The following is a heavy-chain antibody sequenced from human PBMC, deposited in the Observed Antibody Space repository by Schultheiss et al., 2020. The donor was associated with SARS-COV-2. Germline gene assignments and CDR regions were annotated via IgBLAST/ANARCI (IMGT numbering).Heavy chain of an antibody. CDR1: GFTFSTYA. CDR2: ISGNGSKT. J-gene: IGHJ4*02. CDR3: TTVGARSQYYFDY. V-gene: IGHV3-23*01. Sequence: GGSLRLSCAASGFTFSTYAMTWVRQAPGKGLEWVSSISGNGSKTHYADSVKGRFTISRDNSKNTLYLQMNSLKTEDTAVYYCTTVGARSQYYFDYWGQGTLVTVSS. D-gene: IGHD3-10*01.